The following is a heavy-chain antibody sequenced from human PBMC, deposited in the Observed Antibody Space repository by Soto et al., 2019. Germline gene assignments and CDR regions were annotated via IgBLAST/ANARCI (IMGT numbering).Heavy chain of an antibody. CDR1: GYTFTSYG. Sequence: GASVKVSCKASGYTFTSYGISWVRQAPGQGLEWMGWISAYNGNTNYAQKLQGRVTMTTDTSTSTAYMELRSLRSDDTAVYYCARSGYCSSTSCYEVDYYGMDVWGQGTTVTVSS. V-gene: IGHV1-18*01. J-gene: IGHJ6*02. D-gene: IGHD2-2*01. CDR3: ARSGYCSSTSCYEVDYYGMDV. CDR2: ISAYNGNT.